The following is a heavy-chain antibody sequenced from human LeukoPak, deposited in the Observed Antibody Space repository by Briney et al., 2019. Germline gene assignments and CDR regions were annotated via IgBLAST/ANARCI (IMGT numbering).Heavy chain of an antibody. V-gene: IGHV4-30-2*01. D-gene: IGHD4-17*01. CDR3: ARVVGDYGDFAYAFDI. CDR2: IYHSGST. Sequence: SETLSLTCAGSGGSISSGGYSWSWIRQPPGKGLEWIGYIYHSGSTYYNPSLKSRVTISVDRSKNQFSLKLSSVTAADTAVYYCARVVGDYGDFAYAFDIWGQGTMVTVSS. CDR1: GGSISSGGYS. J-gene: IGHJ3*02.